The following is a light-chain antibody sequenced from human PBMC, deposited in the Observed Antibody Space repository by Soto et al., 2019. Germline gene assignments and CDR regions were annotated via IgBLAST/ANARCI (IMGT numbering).Light chain of an antibody. CDR1: SSDIGHADR. Sequence: QSALTQPPSVSGSPGQSVTISCTGTSSDIGHADRFSWYQQYPGTAPKLMIYEVNNRPTGVPDRFSGSKSLTTASLTISVLQPEDDADYYRTSTTRTMYFVILFGGGTKVTVL. J-gene: IGLJ2*01. CDR2: EVN. V-gene: IGLV2-18*02. CDR3: TSTTRTMYFVIL.